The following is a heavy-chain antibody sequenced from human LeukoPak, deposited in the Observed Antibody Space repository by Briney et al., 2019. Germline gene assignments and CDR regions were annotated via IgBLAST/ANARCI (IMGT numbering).Heavy chain of an antibody. D-gene: IGHD2-15*01. CDR2: IYYSGST. J-gene: IGHJ5*02. CDR1: GGSISSSSYY. V-gene: IGHV4-39*01. CDR3: ARHDIRLRWFDP. Sequence: SETLSLTCTVSGGSISSSSYYWGWIRQPPGKGLEWIGSIYYSGSTYYNPSLKSRVTISVDTSKNQFSLKLSSVTAADTAVYYCARHDIRLRWFDPWGQGTLVTVSS.